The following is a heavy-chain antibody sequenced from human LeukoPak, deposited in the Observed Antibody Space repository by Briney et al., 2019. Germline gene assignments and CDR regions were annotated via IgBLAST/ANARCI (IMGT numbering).Heavy chain of an antibody. V-gene: IGHV1-18*01. CDR3: ARRAWDYDFWSGYYTVTATHIDY. Sequence: ASVKVSCKASGYTFTSYGISWVRQAPGQGLEWKGWISAYNGNTNYAQKLQGRVTMTTDTSTSTAYMELRSLRSDDTAVYYCARRAWDYDFWSGYYTVTATHIDYWGQGTLVTVSS. CDR2: ISAYNGNT. J-gene: IGHJ4*02. CDR1: GYTFTSYG. D-gene: IGHD3-3*01.